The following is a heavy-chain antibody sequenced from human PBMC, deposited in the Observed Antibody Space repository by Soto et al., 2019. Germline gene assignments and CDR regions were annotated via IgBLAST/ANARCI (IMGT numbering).Heavy chain of an antibody. V-gene: IGHV3-30*18. D-gene: IGHD3-10*01. J-gene: IGHJ4*02. Sequence: QVQLVESGGSVVQPGRSLRLSCAASGFTFSSYGMHWVRQAPGKGLEWVTGILYDGSDKYYADSVKGRFTISRENSKNTLYLQMNSLRTEDSAVYYCAKAGGGFGDFVHHWGQGTPVTLSS. CDR3: AKAGGGFGDFVHH. CDR1: GFTFSSYG. CDR2: ILYDGSDK.